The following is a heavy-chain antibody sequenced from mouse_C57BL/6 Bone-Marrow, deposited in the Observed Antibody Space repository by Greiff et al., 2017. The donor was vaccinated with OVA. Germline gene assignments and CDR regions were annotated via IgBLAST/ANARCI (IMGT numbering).Heavy chain of an antibody. J-gene: IGHJ3*01. D-gene: IGHD1-1*01. Sequence: EVMLVESGGGLVKPGGSLKLSCAASGFTFSSYTMSWVRQTPEKRLEWVATISGGGGNTYYPDSVKGRFTISRDTAKNTLYLQMSSLRSSDTALYSCSRHADYYGSSPAWFAYWGQGTLVTVSA. CDR2: ISGGGGNT. V-gene: IGHV5-9*01. CDR3: SRHADYYGSSPAWFAY. CDR1: GFTFSSYT.